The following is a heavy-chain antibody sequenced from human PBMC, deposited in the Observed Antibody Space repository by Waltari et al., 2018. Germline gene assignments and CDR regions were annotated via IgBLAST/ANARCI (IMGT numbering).Heavy chain of an antibody. J-gene: IGHJ4*02. CDR1: GFSLSPSGMR. D-gene: IGHD4-4*01. V-gene: IGHV2-70*04. CDR3: ARDTPLQYTFDY. CDR2: IDWDDDK. Sequence: QVTLKESGPALVKPTQTLTLTCTFAGFSLSPSGMRVSWIRQPPGKALEWLARIDWDDDKFYSTSLKTRLTISKDTSKNQVILTMTNMDPVDTATYYCARDTPLQYTFDYWGQGTLVTVSS.